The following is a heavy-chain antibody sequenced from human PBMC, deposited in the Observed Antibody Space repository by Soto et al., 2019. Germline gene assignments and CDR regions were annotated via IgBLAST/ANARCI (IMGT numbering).Heavy chain of an antibody. CDR1: GGSLSNFG. D-gene: IGHD4-17*01. V-gene: IGHV1-69*12. CDR3: ARGDATKIVVTTYYGMDV. Sequence: QVQLVQSGAEVKKPGSSVKVSCKASGGSLSNFGISWVRQAPGQGLEWMGGIIPVFGTANYAQKFQGRVTTSADESTRIVYMNVTSLRSEDTAVYYCARGDATKIVVTTYYGMDVWGQGTTVTVSS. CDR2: IIPVFGTA. J-gene: IGHJ6*02.